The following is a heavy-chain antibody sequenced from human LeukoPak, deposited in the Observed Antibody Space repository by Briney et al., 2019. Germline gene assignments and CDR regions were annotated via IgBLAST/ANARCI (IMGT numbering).Heavy chain of an antibody. CDR3: AKSNPNRNALDL. V-gene: IGHV3-7*01. J-gene: IGHJ3*01. CDR1: GCSLNSYL. CDR2: IKKDGSEE. Sequence: PGGSLRLSCAASGCSLNSYLRSWVRQAAGGGLEWVADIKKDGSEESYLDSVKGRFIVSRDNDKNLLFLQMNSLRGEDTVVYCCAKSNPNRNALDLWGQGTMVTISS. D-gene: IGHD1-14*01.